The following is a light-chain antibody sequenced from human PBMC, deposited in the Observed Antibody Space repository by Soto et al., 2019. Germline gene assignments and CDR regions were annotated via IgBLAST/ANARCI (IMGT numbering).Light chain of an antibody. J-gene: IGKJ1*01. CDR3: QQRSYWPLT. Sequence: EIVLTQSPATLSLSPGERAPLSCRASQSVDNHLAWYQQKPGQAPRLLIYDASNRATDIPARFSGSGSGTDFTLTINSLEPEDFVVYYCQQRSYWPLTFGQGTKVDIK. CDR1: QSVDNH. CDR2: DAS. V-gene: IGKV3-11*01.